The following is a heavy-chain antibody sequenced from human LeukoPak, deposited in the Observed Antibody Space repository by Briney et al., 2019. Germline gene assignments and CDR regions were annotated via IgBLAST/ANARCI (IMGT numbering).Heavy chain of an antibody. CDR1: GLTFSSYA. J-gene: IGHJ4*02. D-gene: IGHD5-12*01. Sequence: GGSLRLSCVASGLTFSSYAMSWVRQAPGKGLEWVSANSGSGGSTYYADSVKGRFTISRDNSKNTLYLQMISLRAEDTAVYYCAKGRGYSGYELDYWGQGTLVTVSS. V-gene: IGHV3-23*01. CDR3: AKGRGYSGYELDY. CDR2: NSGSGGST.